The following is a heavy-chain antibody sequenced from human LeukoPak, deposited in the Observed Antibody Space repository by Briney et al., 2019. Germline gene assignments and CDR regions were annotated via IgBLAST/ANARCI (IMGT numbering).Heavy chain of an antibody. D-gene: IGHD4-17*01. CDR3: AGVYGDYGPIDY. CDR1: GGTFSSYA. CDR2: IIPIFGTA. V-gene: IGHV1-69*06. J-gene: IGHJ4*02. Sequence: ASVKVSCKASGGTFSSYAISWVRQAPGQGLEWMGGIIPIFGTANYAQKFQGRVTITADKSTSTAYMELSSLRSEDTAVYYCAGVYGDYGPIDYWGQGTRVTVSS.